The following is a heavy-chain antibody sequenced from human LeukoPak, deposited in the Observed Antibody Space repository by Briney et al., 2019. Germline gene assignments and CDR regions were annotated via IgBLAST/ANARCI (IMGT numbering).Heavy chain of an antibody. CDR1: GFTVSSSY. CDR2: MYSGGNT. J-gene: IGHJ4*01. Sequence: GGSLSLSFAASGFTVSSSYISWVRQAPGKGLEWVSVMYSGGNTYYADSVKGRFTISRDKSKNTLYLQMNSLRAEDTAVYHCARVQAVFQNFDYWGQGTLVTVSS. V-gene: IGHV3-66*01. CDR3: ARVQAVFQNFDY.